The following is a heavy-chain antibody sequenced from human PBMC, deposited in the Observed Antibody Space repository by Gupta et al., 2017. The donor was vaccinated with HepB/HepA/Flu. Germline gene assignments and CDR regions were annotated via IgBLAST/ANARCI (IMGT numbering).Heavy chain of an antibody. CDR2: IYSGGST. CDR3: ARGGSSSWYGWFDP. D-gene: IGHD6-13*01. Sequence: EVQLVESGGGLVQPGGSLRLSCAASGFTVSSNYMSWVRQAPGKGLEWVSVIYSGGSTYYADSVKGRFTISRDNSKNTLYLQMNSLRAEDTAVYYCARGGSSSWYGWFDPWGQGTLVTVSS. CDR1: GFTVSSNY. J-gene: IGHJ5*02. V-gene: IGHV3-66*01.